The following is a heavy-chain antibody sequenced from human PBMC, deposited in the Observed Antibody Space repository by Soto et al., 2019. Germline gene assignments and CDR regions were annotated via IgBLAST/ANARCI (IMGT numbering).Heavy chain of an antibody. CDR1: GGTFSSYA. V-gene: IGHV1-69*01. D-gene: IGHD2-2*01. CDR2: IIPIFGTA. J-gene: IGHJ6*02. CDR3: ARVVPAAMGGGYYYYGMDV. Sequence: QVQLVQSGAEVKKPGSSVKVSCKASGGTFSSYAISWVRQAPGQGLEWMGGIIPIFGTANYAQKFQGRVTITADEFTSTAYMELSSLRSEDTAVYYCARVVPAAMGGGYYYYGMDVWGQGTTVTVSS.